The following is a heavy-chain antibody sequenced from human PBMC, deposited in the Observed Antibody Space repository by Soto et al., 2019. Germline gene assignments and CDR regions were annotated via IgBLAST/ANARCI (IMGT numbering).Heavy chain of an antibody. V-gene: IGHV3-23*01. CDR3: ATLRFLEWSLYYYYGMDV. CDR2: ISGSGGST. CDR1: GFTFSSYA. J-gene: IGHJ6*02. D-gene: IGHD3-3*01. Sequence: PGGSLRLSCAASGFTFSSYAMSWVRQAPGKGLEWVSAISGSGGSTYYADSVKGRFTISGDNSKNTLYLQMNSLRAEDTAVYYCATLRFLEWSLYYYYGMDVWGQGTTVTVSS.